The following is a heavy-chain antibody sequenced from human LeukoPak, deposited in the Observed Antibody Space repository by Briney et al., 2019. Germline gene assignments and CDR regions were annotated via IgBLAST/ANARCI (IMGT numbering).Heavy chain of an antibody. CDR2: ITGSGANT. J-gene: IGHJ4*02. CDR3: YYYDSSGFYPQTKIDY. V-gene: IGHV3-23*01. D-gene: IGHD3-22*01. Sequence: GGYLRLSCAGSGFSLSTYSMNWVRQAPGKGLEWVSGITGSGANTYYADSVKGRFTISRDNSKNTLYLRMNSLRAEDTAVYYCYYYDSSGFYPQTKIDYWGQGTLVTVSS. CDR1: GFSLSTYS.